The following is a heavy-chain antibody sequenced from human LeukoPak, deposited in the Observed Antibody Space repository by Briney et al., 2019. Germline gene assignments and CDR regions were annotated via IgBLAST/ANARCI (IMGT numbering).Heavy chain of an antibody. D-gene: IGHD6-13*01. CDR2: ISWNSGSI. CDR1: GFTFDDYA. Sequence: GGSLRLSCAASGFTFDDYAMHWVRQAPGKGLEWVSGISWNSGSIGYADSVKGRFTISRDNAKNSLYLQMNSLRAEDTAWYYCAKDIYSSSPYGMDVWGQGTTVTVSS. J-gene: IGHJ6*02. CDR3: AKDIYSSSPYGMDV. V-gene: IGHV3-9*01.